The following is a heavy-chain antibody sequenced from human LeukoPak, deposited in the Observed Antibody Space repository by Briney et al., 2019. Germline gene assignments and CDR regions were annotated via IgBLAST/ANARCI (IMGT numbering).Heavy chain of an antibody. CDR2: INTDGSST. D-gene: IGHD6-6*01. CDR1: GFTFSNYW. Sequence: GGSLRLSCAASGFTFSNYWMHGVRQAPGKGLVWVSRINTDGSSTTYADSVKGRFTISRDNAKNTLYLQMNSLSAEDTAAYYCARGYSSSYRIDYWGQGTLVTVSS. CDR3: ARGYSSSYRIDY. J-gene: IGHJ4*02. V-gene: IGHV3-74*01.